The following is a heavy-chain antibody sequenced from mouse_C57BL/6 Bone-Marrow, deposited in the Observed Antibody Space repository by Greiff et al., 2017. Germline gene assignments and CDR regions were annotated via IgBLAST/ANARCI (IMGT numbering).Heavy chain of an antibody. CDR1: GYTFTSYW. J-gene: IGHJ2*01. Sequence: QVQLQQSGAELVMPGASVKLSCKASGYTFTSYWMHWVKQRPGQGLEWIGEIDPSDSYTNYNQKFKGKSTLTVDKSSSTAYMQLSSLTSEDSAVYYCARRTLDYWGHGTTLSLSS. V-gene: IGHV1-69*01. CDR3: ARRTLDY. CDR2: IDPSDSYT.